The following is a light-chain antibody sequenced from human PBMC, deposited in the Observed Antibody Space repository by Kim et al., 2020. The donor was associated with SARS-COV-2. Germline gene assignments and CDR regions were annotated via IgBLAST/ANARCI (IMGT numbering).Light chain of an antibody. CDR3: QQYNIWPPWT. J-gene: IGKJ1*01. Sequence: EIVMTQSPATLSVSPGERATLSCRASQSVSSNLAWYHQKPGQAPRLLIYGASTRATGIPARFSGSGSGTEFTLTISSLQSEDFAVYYCQQYNIWPPWTFGQGTKVDIK. CDR1: QSVSSN. CDR2: GAS. V-gene: IGKV3-15*01.